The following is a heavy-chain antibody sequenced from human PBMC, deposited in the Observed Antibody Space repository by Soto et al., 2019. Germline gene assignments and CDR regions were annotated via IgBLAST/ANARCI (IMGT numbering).Heavy chain of an antibody. CDR2: ISYDGSNK. V-gene: IGHV3-30-3*01. CDR3: AVDDYGDYCFDD. Sequence: PGGSLRLSCAASGFTFRSYDMHWVRQAPGKWLEWVAAISYDGSNKYYAESVKARFTISRDNSKNTLYLQMNSLRPEDTAVYYCAVDDYGDYCFDDWGQGXLVTVYS. D-gene: IGHD4-17*01. J-gene: IGHJ4*02. CDR1: GFTFRSYD.